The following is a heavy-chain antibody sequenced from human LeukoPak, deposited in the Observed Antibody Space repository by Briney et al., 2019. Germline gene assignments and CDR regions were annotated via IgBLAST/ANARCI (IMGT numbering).Heavy chain of an antibody. D-gene: IGHD6-13*01. CDR1: GFTFSSYW. V-gene: IGHV3-7*01. CDR2: IKQDGSEK. CDR3: ARSRSSSWKYYFDY. Sequence: RPGGSLRLSCAASGFTFSSYWMSWVRQAPGKGLEWVANIKQDGSEKYYVGSVKGRFTISRDNAKNSLYLQMNSLRAEDTAVYYCARSRSSSWKYYFDYWGQGTLVTVSS. J-gene: IGHJ4*02.